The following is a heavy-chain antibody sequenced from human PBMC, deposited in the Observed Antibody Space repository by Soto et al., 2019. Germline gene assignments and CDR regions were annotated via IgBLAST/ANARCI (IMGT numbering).Heavy chain of an antibody. CDR1: GFTFSNYG. V-gene: IGHV3-30*18. J-gene: IGHJ5*02. D-gene: IGHD3-3*01. CDR3: VKALFLAWLLGS. CDR2: ISYDGGNK. Sequence: QVQLVESGGGVVQPGRSLRLSGAASGFTFSNYGMNWVRQAPGKGLEWVAVISYDGGNKYYADSVKGRFTISRDNSKNTLYLQMNSLRAEDTAVYYCVKALFLAWLLGSWGQGTLVTVSS.